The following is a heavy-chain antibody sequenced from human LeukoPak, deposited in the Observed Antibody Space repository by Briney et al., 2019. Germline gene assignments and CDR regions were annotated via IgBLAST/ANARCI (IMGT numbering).Heavy chain of an antibody. J-gene: IGHJ5*02. Sequence: GASVKASCKASGYTFTSFDINWVGQAPGQGREWMGWMNPTSSNPGYVQKFQGRVTMTTNTSISTAYMELNSLRSEDTAVYYCARGRGGWYFDPWGQGTLVTVSS. CDR1: GYTFTSFD. V-gene: IGHV1-8*01. CDR2: MNPTSSNP. CDR3: ARGRGGWYFDP. D-gene: IGHD6-19*01.